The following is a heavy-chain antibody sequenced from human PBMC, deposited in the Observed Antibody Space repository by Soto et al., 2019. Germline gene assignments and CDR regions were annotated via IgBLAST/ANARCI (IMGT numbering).Heavy chain of an antibody. Sequence: QVQLVESGGGVVQSGRSLRLSCGASGFTFSTSGMHWIRQAPGKGLEWVAMISHDGGATYYVDSVKGRFTISRDTDKNTLHLQMDSLRPEDTATYYCAKDWGSSGWYNWFDPWGQGTLVTVSS. J-gene: IGHJ5*02. V-gene: IGHV3-30*18. CDR1: GFTFSTSG. D-gene: IGHD6-13*01. CDR3: AKDWGSSGWYNWFDP. CDR2: ISHDGGAT.